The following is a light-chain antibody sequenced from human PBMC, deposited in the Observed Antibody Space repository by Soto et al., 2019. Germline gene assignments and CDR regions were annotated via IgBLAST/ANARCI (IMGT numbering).Light chain of an antibody. V-gene: IGLV2-14*01. CDR2: EVS. CDR1: SSDIGAYNS. Sequence: QSALTQPASVSGSPGQSITISCTGTSSDIGAYNSVSWYQQHPGKDPKLMIYEVSNRPSGVSNRFSASKSGNTASLTISGLXAEDEADYYCSSRTTSNPYVFGPGTKLTVL. CDR3: SSRTTSNPYV. J-gene: IGLJ1*01.